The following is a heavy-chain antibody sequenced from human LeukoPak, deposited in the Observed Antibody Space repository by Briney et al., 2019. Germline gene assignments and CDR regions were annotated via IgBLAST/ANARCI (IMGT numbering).Heavy chain of an antibody. J-gene: IGHJ3*02. Sequence: GGSLSLSCAASGFTFSDHYMDWVRQAPGKGLEWVGRTRNKANSYTTEYAASVKGRFTISRDDSKNSLYLQMNSLKTEDTAVYYCAREGSGCSGGSGAFDILGQGTMVTVSS. CDR3: AREGSGCSGGSGAFDI. CDR1: GFTFSDHY. V-gene: IGHV3-72*01. CDR2: TRNKANSYTT. D-gene: IGHD6-19*01.